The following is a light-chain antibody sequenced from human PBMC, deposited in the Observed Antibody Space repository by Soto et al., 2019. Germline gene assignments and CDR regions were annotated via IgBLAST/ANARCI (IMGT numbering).Light chain of an antibody. Sequence: DIVMTQSPDSLAVSLGERATINCKSSQSVLYSSNNKNYLAWYQQKPGQPPKLLIYWAPTREAGVPDRFSGSGSGTDFTLTISSLQAEDVAVYYCQQYYSTPYTFGQGTKREIK. CDR1: QSVLYSSNNKNY. CDR3: QQYYSTPYT. J-gene: IGKJ2*01. V-gene: IGKV4-1*01. CDR2: WAP.